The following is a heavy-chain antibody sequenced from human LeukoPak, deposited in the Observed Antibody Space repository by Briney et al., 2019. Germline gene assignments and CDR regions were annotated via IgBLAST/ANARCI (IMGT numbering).Heavy chain of an antibody. CDR1: GYTFTGYY. CDR3: ARVAGEVLLWFGEKSGWFDP. J-gene: IGHJ5*02. V-gene: IGHV1-2*02. D-gene: IGHD3-10*01. CDR2: INPNSGGT. Sequence: GASVKVSCKASGYTFTGYYMHWVRQAPGHGLEWMGWINPNSGGTNYAQKFQGRVTMTRDTSISTAYMELSRLRSDDTAVYYCARVAGEVLLWFGEKSGWFDPWGQGTLVTVSS.